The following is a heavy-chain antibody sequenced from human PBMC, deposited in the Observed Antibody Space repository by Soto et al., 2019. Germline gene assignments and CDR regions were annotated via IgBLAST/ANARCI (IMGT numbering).Heavy chain of an antibody. J-gene: IGHJ4*02. CDR3: ARLPSRHLVDY. CDR1: GSSINSSGDY. CDR2: MFYGVST. Sequence: SETLCLTCPVSGSSINSSGDYWGWIRQPPGKGLEWIGSMFYGVSTYYNPSLKSRVTVSVDTSKNQFSLNLRSVTAADTAVYYCARLPSRHLVDYWGQGTLVTVSS. D-gene: IGHD3-3*02. V-gene: IGHV4-39*01.